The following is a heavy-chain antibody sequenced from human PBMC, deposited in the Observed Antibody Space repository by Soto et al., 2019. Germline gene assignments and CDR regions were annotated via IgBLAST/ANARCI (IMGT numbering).Heavy chain of an antibody. D-gene: IGHD6-13*01. CDR2: IYHSGST. V-gene: IGHV4-30-2*01. Sequence: QLQLRESGSGLVKTSQTLSLTCAVSGGSISSGGYSWSWIRQPPGKGLEWIGYIYHSGSTYYNPSLKSRVTISVDRSKNQFSLKLSSVTAADTAVYYCANSHAGAHITAAVHWGQGTLVTVSS. CDR3: ANSHAGAHITAAVH. J-gene: IGHJ4*02. CDR1: GGSISSGGYS.